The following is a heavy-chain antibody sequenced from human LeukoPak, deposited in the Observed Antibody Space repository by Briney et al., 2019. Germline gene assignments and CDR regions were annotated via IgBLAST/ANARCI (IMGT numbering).Heavy chain of an antibody. Sequence: PRGSLRLSCVPSGFPLSTYGVHSVRQAPGSGLEWLAYIHYDGYTTNYADSVKGRFTISRENSKNTLYLQMNSLRTEDTAVYYCAKDVAYTFDYWGQGTLVTVSS. CDR2: IHYDGYTT. D-gene: IGHD3-16*01. CDR1: GFPLSTYG. CDR3: AKDVAYTFDY. J-gene: IGHJ4*02. V-gene: IGHV3-30*02.